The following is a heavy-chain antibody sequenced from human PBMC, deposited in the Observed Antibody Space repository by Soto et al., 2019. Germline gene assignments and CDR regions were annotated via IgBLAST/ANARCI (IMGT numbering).Heavy chain of an antibody. CDR2: ISGYNGDT. D-gene: IGHD3-10*01. Sequence: QVQLVQSGAEVKKPGASVRVSCKAFGYTFTNFGISWVRQAPGRGLEWMGWISGYNGDTTYAQKFQGRVTMTTDTFTTTAYLELMRLTSDDTAVYYCARDPQSLWFGALKKGVDYWGQGTLVTVSS. CDR3: ARDPQSLWFGALKKGVDY. CDR1: GYTFTNFG. J-gene: IGHJ4*02. V-gene: IGHV1-18*01.